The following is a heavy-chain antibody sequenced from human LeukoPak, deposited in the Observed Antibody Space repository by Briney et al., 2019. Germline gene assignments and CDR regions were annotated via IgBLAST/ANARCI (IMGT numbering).Heavy chain of an antibody. Sequence: GSVKVSCTASGYTFTSYEINWGGQAPGQGLEGMGWMNPNSGNTGYAQKFQGRVTITRNTSISTAYMELSSLRSEDTAVYYCARPRRGSYHNWFDPWGQGTLVTVSS. CDR1: GYTFTSYE. CDR2: MNPNSGNT. D-gene: IGHD1-26*01. V-gene: IGHV1-8*03. J-gene: IGHJ5*02. CDR3: ARPRRGSYHNWFDP.